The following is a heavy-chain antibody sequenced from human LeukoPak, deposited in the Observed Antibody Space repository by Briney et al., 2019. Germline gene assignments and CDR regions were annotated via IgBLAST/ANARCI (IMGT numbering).Heavy chain of an antibody. CDR3: ARFGYSGWNLEY. V-gene: IGHV3-7*01. CDR1: GFSFRDFW. D-gene: IGHD5-12*01. CDR2: INQGGSVK. J-gene: IGHJ4*02. Sequence: PGGSLRLSCAASGFSFRDFWMTWVRQAPGEGLEWVANINQGGSVKYYVDSVKGRFTISRDDAKSSLYVQMNSLRDEDTAVYYCARFGYSGWNLEYWGQGTLVTVSS.